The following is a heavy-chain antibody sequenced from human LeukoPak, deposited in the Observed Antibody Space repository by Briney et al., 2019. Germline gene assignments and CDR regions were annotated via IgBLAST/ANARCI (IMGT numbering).Heavy chain of an antibody. CDR1: GFTFSSYE. CDR2: ISSSGSTI. D-gene: IGHD4-23*01. Sequence: GGSLRLSCAASGFTFSSYEMNWVRQAPGKGLEWVSYISSSGSTIYYADSVKGRFTISRDNAKNSLYLQMNSLRAEDTAVYYCARLAGGGSAFDYWGQGTLVTVSS. CDR3: ARLAGGGSAFDY. J-gene: IGHJ4*02. V-gene: IGHV3-48*03.